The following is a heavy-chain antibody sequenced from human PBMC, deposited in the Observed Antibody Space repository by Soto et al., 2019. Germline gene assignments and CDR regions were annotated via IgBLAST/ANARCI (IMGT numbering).Heavy chain of an antibody. J-gene: IGHJ4*02. D-gene: IGHD3-10*01. CDR3: ARGYGSGPRRYFDY. V-gene: IGHV4-34*01. CDR2: INHSGST. Sequence: QVQLQQWGAGLLKPSETLSLTCAVYGGSFSGYYWSWIRQPPGKGLEWIGEINHSGSTNYNPSLTSRVTISVDTSKNQSSLKLSAVTAADTAVYYCARGYGSGPRRYFDYWGQGTLVTVSS. CDR1: GGSFSGYY.